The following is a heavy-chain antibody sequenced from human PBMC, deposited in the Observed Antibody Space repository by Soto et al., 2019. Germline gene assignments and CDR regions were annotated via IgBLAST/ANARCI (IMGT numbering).Heavy chain of an antibody. CDR1: GGSISSSSYY. J-gene: IGHJ5*02. V-gene: IGHV4-39*07. D-gene: IGHD3-9*01. CDR3: ARGAGDDILTGLNWFDP. Sequence: SETLSLTCTVSGGSISSSSYYWGWIRQPPGKGLEWIGSIYYSGSTYYNPSLKSRVTISVDTSKNQFSLKLSSVTAADTAVYYCARGAGDDILTGLNWFDPWGQGTLVTVSS. CDR2: IYYSGST.